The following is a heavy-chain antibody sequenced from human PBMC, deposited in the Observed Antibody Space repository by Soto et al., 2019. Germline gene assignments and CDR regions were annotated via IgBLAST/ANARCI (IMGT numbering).Heavy chain of an antibody. CDR2: IYWDDDK. Sequence: QITLKESGPTLVKPTQTLTLTCTFSGFSLSTSGVGVGWIRQPPGKALEWLALIYWDDDKRYSPSLKSRLTITKDTSKNQVVLTMTNMDPVDTATYYCEHRRGIAAAVYFDYWGQGTLVTVSS. D-gene: IGHD6-13*01. CDR1: GFSLSTSGVG. J-gene: IGHJ4*02. CDR3: EHRRGIAAAVYFDY. V-gene: IGHV2-5*02.